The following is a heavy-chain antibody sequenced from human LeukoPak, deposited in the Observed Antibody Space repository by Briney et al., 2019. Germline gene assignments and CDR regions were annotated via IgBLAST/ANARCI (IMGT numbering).Heavy chain of an antibody. CDR1: GYTLTELS. D-gene: IGHD3-10*01. V-gene: IGHV1-24*01. J-gene: IGHJ4*02. CDR3: ATHLMGLYGSGSPVDY. Sequence: GASVKVSCKVSGYTLTELSMHWVRQAPGKGLEWMGGFDPEDGETIYAQKFQGRVTMTEDTSTDTAYMELSSLRSEDTAVYYCATHLMGLYGSGSPVDYWGQGTLVTVSS. CDR2: FDPEDGET.